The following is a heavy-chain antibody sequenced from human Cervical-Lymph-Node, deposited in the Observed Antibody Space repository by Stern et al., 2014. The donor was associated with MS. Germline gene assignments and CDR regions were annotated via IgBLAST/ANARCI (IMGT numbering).Heavy chain of an antibody. CDR3: ARNSRGTLDF. J-gene: IGHJ4*02. Sequence: QVQLQESGPGLVKPSGTLSLSCTVSGGSINTYYWSWIRQSPGKGMEWIGDVYYSGSTSYNPSLKSRVIISIDTSKNHFSLRLSSVAAADTAMYYCARNSRGTLDFWGQGTLVTVSS. CDR2: VYYSGST. V-gene: IGHV4-59*01. CDR1: GGSINTYY. D-gene: IGHD1-26*01.